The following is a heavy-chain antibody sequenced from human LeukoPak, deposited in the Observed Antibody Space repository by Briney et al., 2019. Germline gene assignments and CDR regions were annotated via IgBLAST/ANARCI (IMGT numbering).Heavy chain of an antibody. V-gene: IGHV3-21*01. J-gene: IGHJ4*02. CDR3: AREEEYSYGYFDY. D-gene: IGHD5-18*01. CDR1: GFTFSSYS. CDR2: ISSSSSYI. Sequence: GGSLRLSCAASGFTFSSYSMNWVRQAPGKELEWVSSISSSSSYIYYADSVKGRFTISRDNAKNSLYLQMNSLRAEDTAVYYCAREEEYSYGYFDYWGQGTLVTVSS.